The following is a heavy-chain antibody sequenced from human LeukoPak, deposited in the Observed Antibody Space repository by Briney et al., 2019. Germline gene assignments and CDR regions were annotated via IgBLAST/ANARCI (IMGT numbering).Heavy chain of an antibody. CDR1: GFTFSSYW. CDR3: ARGFDSSGCTDY. Sequence: GGSLRLSCAASGFTFSSYWMHWVRQPPGKGLVWVSRINRDGRSTNYADSVKGRFTISRDNAKNSLYLQMNSLRAEDTAVYYCARGFDSSGCTDYWGQGTLVTVSS. D-gene: IGHD3-22*01. J-gene: IGHJ4*02. V-gene: IGHV3-74*01. CDR2: INRDGRST.